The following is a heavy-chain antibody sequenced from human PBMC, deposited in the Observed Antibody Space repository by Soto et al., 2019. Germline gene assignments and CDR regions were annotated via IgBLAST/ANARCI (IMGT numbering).Heavy chain of an antibody. D-gene: IGHD2-15*01. Sequence: GGSLRLSCAASGFTFSSYAMSWVRQAPGKGLEWVSAISGSGGSTYYADSVKGRFTISRDNSKNTLYLQMNSLRAEDTAVYYCAAHPVVVAANLYFDYWGQGTLVTVSS. CDR3: AAHPVVVAANLYFDY. V-gene: IGHV3-23*01. J-gene: IGHJ4*02. CDR2: ISGSGGST. CDR1: GFTFSSYA.